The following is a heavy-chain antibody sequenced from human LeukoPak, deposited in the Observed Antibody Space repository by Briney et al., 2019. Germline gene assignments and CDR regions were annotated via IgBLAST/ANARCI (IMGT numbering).Heavy chain of an antibody. CDR2: MNPNSGNT. V-gene: IGHV1-8*01. J-gene: IGHJ1*01. Sequence: EASVKVSCKASGYTFTSYDINWVRQATGQGLEWMGWMNPNSGNTGYAQKFQGRVTMTRNTSISTAYMELSSLRSEDTAVYYCARDVEGSGSYLFQHWGQGTLVTVSS. D-gene: IGHD3-10*01. CDR3: ARDVEGSGSYLFQH. CDR1: GYTFTSYD.